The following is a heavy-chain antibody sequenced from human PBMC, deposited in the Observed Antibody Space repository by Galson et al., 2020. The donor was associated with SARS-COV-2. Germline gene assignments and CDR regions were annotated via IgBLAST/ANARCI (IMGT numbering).Heavy chain of an antibody. CDR2: IWYDGSNK. J-gene: IGHJ6*02. CDR1: GFTFSSYG. V-gene: IGHV3-33*01. CDR3: ARDDDRKVTAYGMDV. Sequence: QLGESLKISCAASGFTFSSYGMHWVRQAPGKGLEWVAVIWYDGSNKYYADSVKGRFTISRDNSKNTLYLQMNSLRAEDTAVYYCARDDDRKVTAYGMDVWGQRTTVTVSS. D-gene: IGHD5-18*01.